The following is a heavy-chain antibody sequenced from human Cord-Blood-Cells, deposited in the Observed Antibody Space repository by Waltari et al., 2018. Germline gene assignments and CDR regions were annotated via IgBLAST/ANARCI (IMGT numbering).Heavy chain of an antibody. CDR1: GFTGSSNY. V-gene: IGHV3-53*01. CDR3: ARADGNY. J-gene: IGHJ4*02. CDR2: IYSGGST. Sequence: EVQLVESGGGLFQPGGSLILSCTASGFTGSSNYMSWVRQAPGKGLEWVSVIYSGGSTYYADSVKGQFNSSRDNSKNTLYLQMNSRRAEDTAVYYCARADGNYWGQGTLVTVSS.